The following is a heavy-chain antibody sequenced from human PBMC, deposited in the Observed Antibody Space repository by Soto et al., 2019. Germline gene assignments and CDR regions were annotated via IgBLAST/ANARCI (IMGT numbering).Heavy chain of an antibody. Sequence: LRLSWAASGFIFENFGMSWVRQAPGKGLEWISSISGSGFKKYYADSVKGRFTISRDNSKSTVYLELNNLSAEDTAVYHCAKNQGVELVPLATVDWFDPWGQGSVVTVSS. CDR2: ISGSGFKK. CDR1: GFIFENFG. CDR3: AKNQGVELVPLATVDWFDP. J-gene: IGHJ5*02. V-gene: IGHV3-23*01. D-gene: IGHD1-26*01.